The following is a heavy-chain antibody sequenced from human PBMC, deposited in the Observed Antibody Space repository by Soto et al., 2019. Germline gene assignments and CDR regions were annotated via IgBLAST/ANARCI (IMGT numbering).Heavy chain of an antibody. Sequence: QLQLQQWGAGLLKPSETLSLTCAVYGGSFSGDDWSWIRQPPGKGLEWIGEINHSGSTNYNPSLKSRVTISVDTSKNQFSLKLSSVTAADTAVYYCARGPITTNPRFDPWGQGTLVTVSS. V-gene: IGHV4-34*01. CDR3: ARGPITTNPRFDP. J-gene: IGHJ5*02. D-gene: IGHD3-22*01. CDR2: INHSGST. CDR1: GGSFSGDD.